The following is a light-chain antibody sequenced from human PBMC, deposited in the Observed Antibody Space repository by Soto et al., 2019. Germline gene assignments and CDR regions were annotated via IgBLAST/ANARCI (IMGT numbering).Light chain of an antibody. Sequence: EILLTQSPATLSLSPGEGATLSCRASQSVGIYLAWYQQKPGQAPSLLIYDASKRATGIPARFSGSGSGTDFTLTISGLEPEDFAIYYCQQRSKWPPSFGQGTKGDIK. CDR2: DAS. CDR3: QQRSKWPPS. V-gene: IGKV3-11*01. CDR1: QSVGIY. J-gene: IGKJ1*01.